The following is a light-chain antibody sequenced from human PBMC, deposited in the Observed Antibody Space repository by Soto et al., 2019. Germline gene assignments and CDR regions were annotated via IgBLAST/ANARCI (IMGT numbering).Light chain of an antibody. CDR3: QQYDNWPWT. Sequence: EIVMTQSPATLSVSPGERATLSCRDSQSVSSNLAWYQHKPGQAPRLLIYGTSLRATGIPARFSGSGSGTEFTLTISSLQSEDFAVYYCQQYDNWPWTFGQGTKV. CDR1: QSVSSN. V-gene: IGKV3-15*01. J-gene: IGKJ1*01. CDR2: GTS.